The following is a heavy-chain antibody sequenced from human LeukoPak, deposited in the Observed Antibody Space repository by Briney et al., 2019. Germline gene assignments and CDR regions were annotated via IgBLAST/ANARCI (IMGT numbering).Heavy chain of an antibody. V-gene: IGHV3-33*01. CDR1: GYTFSSYG. CDR2: IWSDESKK. Sequence: PGRSLRLSCAASGYTFSSYGMHWVRQRPGKGLEWLTVIWSDESKKYYEDSVKGRFIVSRDNSKNTLHLDIHSLRVDDTAVYYCAREGLTTSRNNAFDVWGQGTKVAVSS. J-gene: IGHJ3*01. D-gene: IGHD4-11*01. CDR3: AREGLTTSRNNAFDV.